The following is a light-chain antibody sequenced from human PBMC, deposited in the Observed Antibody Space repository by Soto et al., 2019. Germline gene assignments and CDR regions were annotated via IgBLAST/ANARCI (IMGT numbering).Light chain of an antibody. CDR2: GAF. J-gene: IGKJ3*01. CDR1: QDISSY. Sequence: DIQMTQSPSSVSASVGDRVTITCRASQDISSYLPWFQQKPGKAPKLLISGAFALQSGVPSRFSGSGSGTDFTLTISSLQLEDFAIYYCQQGKTCPLTFGPGTKVDIK. CDR3: QQGKTCPLT. V-gene: IGKV1-12*01.